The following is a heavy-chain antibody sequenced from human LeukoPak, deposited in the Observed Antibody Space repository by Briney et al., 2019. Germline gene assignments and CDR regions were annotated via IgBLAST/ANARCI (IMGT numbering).Heavy chain of an antibody. CDR1: GYTFTCYY. CDR2: INPSGGST. CDR3: ARVVAVGDFDY. Sequence: GASVKVSCKASGYTFTCYYMHWVRQAPGQGLEWMGIINPSGGSTSYAQKFQGRVTMTRDTSMSTVYMELSSLRSEDTAVYYCARVVAVGDFDYWGQGTLVTVSS. D-gene: IGHD6-19*01. J-gene: IGHJ4*02. V-gene: IGHV1-46*01.